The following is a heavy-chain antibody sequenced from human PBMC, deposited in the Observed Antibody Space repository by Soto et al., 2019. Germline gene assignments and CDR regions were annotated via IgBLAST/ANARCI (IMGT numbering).Heavy chain of an antibody. CDR2: ISYDGSNK. V-gene: IGHV3-30*03. J-gene: IGHJ6*02. Sequence: GGSLRLSCAASGFTFSSYGMHWVRQAPGKGLEWVAVISYDGSNKYYADSVKGRFTISRDNSKNTLYLQMNSLRAEDTAVYYCARDIVVNYYYYGMDVWGQGTTVTVSS. CDR1: GFTFSSYG. CDR3: ARDIVVNYYYYGMDV. D-gene: IGHD1-26*01.